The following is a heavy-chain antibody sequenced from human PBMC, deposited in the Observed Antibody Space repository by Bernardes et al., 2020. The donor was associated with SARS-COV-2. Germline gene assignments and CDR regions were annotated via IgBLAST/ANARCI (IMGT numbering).Heavy chain of an antibody. D-gene: IGHD4-17*01. CDR1: GGSISSYY. CDR3: ARDLRVTTPDGGYYYYGMDV. J-gene: IGHJ6*02. CDR2: IYYSGST. Sequence: SETLSLTCTVSGGSISSYYWSWIRQPPGKGLEWIGYIYYSGSTNYNPSLKSRVTISVDTSKNQFSLKLSSVTAADTAVYYCARDLRVTTPDGGYYYYGMDVWGQGTTVTVSS. V-gene: IGHV4-59*01.